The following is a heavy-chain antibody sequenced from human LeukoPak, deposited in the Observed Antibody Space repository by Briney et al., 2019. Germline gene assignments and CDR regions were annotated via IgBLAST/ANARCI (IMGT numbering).Heavy chain of an antibody. D-gene: IGHD3-10*01. Sequence: PGGSLRLSCAASGFTFSNYEMSWIRQAPGKGLEWISYIDRSGTTEKYADSVRGRFTISRDNAKNSLWLQMSGLRAEDTAVYHCARGQIINYFDFWGQGSLVTVSS. CDR2: IDRSGTTE. V-gene: IGHV3-48*03. CDR3: ARGQIINYFDF. J-gene: IGHJ4*02. CDR1: GFTFSNYE.